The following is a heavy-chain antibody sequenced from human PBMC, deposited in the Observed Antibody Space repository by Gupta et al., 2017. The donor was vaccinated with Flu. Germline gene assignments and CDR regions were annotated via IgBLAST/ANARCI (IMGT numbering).Heavy chain of an antibody. J-gene: IGHJ4*02. CDR3: ARGRPMGKYYYDSSGYYYFDY. CDR2: IIPIFGTA. V-gene: IGHV1-69*01. D-gene: IGHD3-22*01. CDR1: GGTFSSYA. Sequence: QVQLVQSGAEVKKPGSSVKVSCKASGGTFSSYAISWVRQAPGQGLEWMGGIIPIFGTANYAQKFQGRVTITADESTSTAYMELSSLRSEDTAVYYCARGRPMGKYYYDSSGYYYFDYWGQGTLVTVSS.